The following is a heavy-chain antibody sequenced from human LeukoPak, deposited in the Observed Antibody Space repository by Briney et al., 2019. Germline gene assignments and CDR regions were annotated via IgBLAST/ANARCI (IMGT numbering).Heavy chain of an antibody. D-gene: IGHD3/OR15-3a*01. CDR3: ATSYDMGWLIGY. J-gene: IGHJ4*02. Sequence: GGSLRLSCAASGFTFGDTWMNWVRQAPGQGPEWVANIKQDGSEKFYVASVKGRFTISRDNAKNSLYLQMNSLRAEDTALYYCATSYDMGWLIGYWGQGTLVTVSS. CDR1: GFTFGDTW. CDR2: IKQDGSEK. V-gene: IGHV3-7*03.